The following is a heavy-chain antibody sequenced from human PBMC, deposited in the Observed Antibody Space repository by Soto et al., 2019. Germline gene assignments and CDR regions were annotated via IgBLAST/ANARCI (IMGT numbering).Heavy chain of an antibody. Sequence: EVQLVESGGGSVEPGGSLRLSCEVSGFTFSSYEMSWVRQAPGKGLECIAYISSSGSTTDHADSVKGRFTVSRDNAKNSLYLEMSSLRVGDSGIYYCAREENYYESSGYAGRCFDYWGQGALVTVSS. CDR2: ISSSGSTT. V-gene: IGHV3-48*03. J-gene: IGHJ4*02. D-gene: IGHD3-22*01. CDR1: GFTFSSYE. CDR3: AREENYYESSGYAGRCFDY.